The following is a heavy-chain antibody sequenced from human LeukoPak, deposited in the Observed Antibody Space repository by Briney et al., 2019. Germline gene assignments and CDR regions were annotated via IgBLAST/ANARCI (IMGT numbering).Heavy chain of an antibody. CDR2: MNANSGGT. D-gene: IGHD2-15*01. J-gene: IGHJ4*02. V-gene: IGHV1-2*06. CDR3: ARDRLYDY. CDR1: GYTFTGYY. Sequence: GASVKVSCKASGYTFTGYYLHWVRQAPGQGLEWMGRMNANSGGTDYAQKFQGRVTMTRDTSISTAYMELSRLRSDDTAIYYCARDRLYDYWGQGTLVTVSS.